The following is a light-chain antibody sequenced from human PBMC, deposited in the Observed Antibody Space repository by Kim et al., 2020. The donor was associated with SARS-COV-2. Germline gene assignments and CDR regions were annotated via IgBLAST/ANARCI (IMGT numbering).Light chain of an antibody. Sequence: SSELTQDPAVSVALGQTVRITCQGDSLRRHYASWYQQKSGQAPLLVVYTNNKRPSGIPDRFSGSTSLTTASLTITGAQAEDEADYYCNSRDSSGKGVFGGGTQLTVL. V-gene: IGLV3-19*01. CDR2: TNN. CDR1: SLRRHY. CDR3: NSRDSSGKGV. J-gene: IGLJ3*02.